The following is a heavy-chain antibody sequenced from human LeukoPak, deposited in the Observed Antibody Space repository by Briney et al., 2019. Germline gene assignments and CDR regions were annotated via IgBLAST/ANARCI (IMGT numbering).Heavy chain of an antibody. J-gene: IGHJ4*02. Sequence: GGSLRLSCAASGFTFSSFGMHWVRQAPGQGLEWVAFIRYDGTNKYYADSVKGRFTISRDNAKNSLYLQMNSLRAEDTAVYYCARDLRGYSYGFGDWGQGTLVTVSS. CDR2: IRYDGTNK. CDR3: ARDLRGYSYGFGD. D-gene: IGHD5-18*01. CDR1: GFTFSSFG. V-gene: IGHV3-30*02.